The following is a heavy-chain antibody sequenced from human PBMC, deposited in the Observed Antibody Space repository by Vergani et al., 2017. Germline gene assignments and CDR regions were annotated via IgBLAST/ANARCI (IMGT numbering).Heavy chain of an antibody. V-gene: IGHV4-61*01. J-gene: IGHJ4*02. D-gene: IGHD1-14*01. CDR2: IYYSGST. Sequence: QLQLQESGPGLVKPSETLSLTCTVSGGSISSSSYYWSWIRQPPGKGLEWIGYIYYSGSTNYNPSLKSRVTISVDTSKNQFSLKLSSVTAADTAVYYCATGSSARLLDYWGQGTLVTVSS. CDR3: ATGSSARLLDY. CDR1: GGSISSSSYY.